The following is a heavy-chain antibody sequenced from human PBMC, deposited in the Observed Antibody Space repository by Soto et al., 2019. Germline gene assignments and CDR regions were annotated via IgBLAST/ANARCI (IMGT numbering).Heavy chain of an antibody. D-gene: IGHD1-26*01. J-gene: IGHJ3*02. V-gene: IGHV6-1*01. CDR3: ARNAGSYFVDDAFDI. CDR1: GDSVSSNSAA. CDR2: TYYRSKWYN. Sequence: PSQTLSLTCVISGDSVSSNSAAWNWIRQSPSRGLEWLGRTYYRSKWYNDYAVSVKSRITINPATSKNQFSLQLNSVTPEDTAVYYCARNAGSYFVDDAFDIWGQGTMVTVSS.